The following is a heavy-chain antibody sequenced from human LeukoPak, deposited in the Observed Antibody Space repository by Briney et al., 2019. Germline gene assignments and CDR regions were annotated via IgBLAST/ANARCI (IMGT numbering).Heavy chain of an antibody. Sequence: GGSLRLSRAASGFTFSSYSMNGVRQAPGKGLEWVSYISSSSSTIYYADSVKGRFTISRDNAKNSLFLQMNSLRDEDTAVYYCARDLLYQLPHYFDYWGQGTLVTVSS. CDR2: ISSSSSTI. J-gene: IGHJ4*02. CDR1: GFTFSSYS. D-gene: IGHD2-2*01. V-gene: IGHV3-48*02. CDR3: ARDLLYQLPHYFDY.